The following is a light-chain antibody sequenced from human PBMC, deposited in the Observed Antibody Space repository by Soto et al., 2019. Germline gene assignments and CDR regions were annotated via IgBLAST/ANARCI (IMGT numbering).Light chain of an antibody. Sequence: SYALTQPPSVSVAPGQTARIPCGGDNIESKSVHWYQQMPGQAPVLVVRDDSDRQSGIPERFSGSNSGNTATLTISRVEAGDEADYYCQVWDTNSDHYGFGTGTKVTVL. CDR1: NIESKS. J-gene: IGLJ1*01. CDR2: DDS. V-gene: IGLV3-21*02. CDR3: QVWDTNSDHYG.